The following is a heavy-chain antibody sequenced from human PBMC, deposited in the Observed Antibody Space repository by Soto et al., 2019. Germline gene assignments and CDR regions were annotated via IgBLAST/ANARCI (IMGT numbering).Heavy chain of an antibody. V-gene: IGHV3-11*01. CDR1: GFTFSDYY. J-gene: IGHJ6*02. CDR3: ARSAAGTRWGGYYYYYGMDV. D-gene: IGHD6-13*01. CDR2: ISSSGSTI. Sequence: QVQLVESGGGLVKPGGSLRLSCAASGFTFSDYYMSWIRQAPGKGLEWVSYISSSGSTIYYADSVKGRFTISRDNDKNTLYLQMNSLRAEDTAVYYCARSAAGTRWGGYYYYYGMDVWGQGTTVTVSS.